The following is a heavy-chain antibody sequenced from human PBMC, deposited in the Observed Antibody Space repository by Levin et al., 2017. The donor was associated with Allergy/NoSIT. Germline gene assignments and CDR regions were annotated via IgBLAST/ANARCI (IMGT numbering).Heavy chain of an antibody. CDR3: ARWGSQWYQLGP. D-gene: IGHD2-2*01. V-gene: IGHV1-69*06. CDR1: GGTFSSYA. Sequence: SVKVSCKASGGTFSSYAISWVRQAPGQGLEWMGGIIPIFGTANYAQKFQGRVTITADKSTSTAYMELSSLRSEDTAVYYCARWGSQWYQLGPWGQGTLVTVSS. J-gene: IGHJ5*02. CDR2: IIPIFGTA.